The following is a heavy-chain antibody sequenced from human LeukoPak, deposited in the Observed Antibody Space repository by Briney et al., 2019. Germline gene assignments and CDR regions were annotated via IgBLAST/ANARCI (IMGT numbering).Heavy chain of an antibody. V-gene: IGHV4-59*12. CDR1: GGSINNYY. J-gene: IGHJ6*02. CDR2: IYNSGST. D-gene: IGHD5-12*01. CDR3: ARVERSRVATTTTTVYYHYMDV. Sequence: SQTLSLTCTVTGGSINNYYWTWIRQPPGKGLEWIGYIYNSGSTNSNPSLKSRLSMSVDTSNNQLSLKLSSVTAADTAVYYCARVERSRVATTTTTVYYHYMDVWGQGTTVTVSS.